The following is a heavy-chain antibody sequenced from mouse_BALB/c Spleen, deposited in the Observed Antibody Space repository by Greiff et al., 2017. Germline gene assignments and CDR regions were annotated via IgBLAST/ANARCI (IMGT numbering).Heavy chain of an antibody. CDR2: IDPENGNT. D-gene: IGHD1-2*01. CDR3: AREEYITTG. Sequence: VQLKESGAELVRPGALVKLSCKASGFNIKDYYMHWVKQRPEKGLEWIGWIDPENGNTISDPKFQGKASITADTSTNPDYLQLRSMTSEDTAVYYCAREEYITTGWGQGTLVTVSA. J-gene: IGHJ3*02. CDR1: GFNIKDYY. V-gene: IGHV14-1*02.